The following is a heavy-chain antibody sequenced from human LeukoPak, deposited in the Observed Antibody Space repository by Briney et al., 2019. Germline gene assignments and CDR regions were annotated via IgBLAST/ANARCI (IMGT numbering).Heavy chain of an antibody. CDR3: ARSSWFGGRSEWRWFDP. J-gene: IGHJ5*02. CDR1: GYTFSSYG. D-gene: IGHD3-10*01. CDR2: ISGYTGNT. V-gene: IGHV1-18*01. Sequence: ASVKVSCKASGYTFSSYGISWVRQAPGQGLEWMGWISGYTGNTNYAQNLQGRVTMTTDTSTSTAYMELRSLRSDDPALYYCARSSWFGGRSEWRWFDPWGQGTLVTVSS.